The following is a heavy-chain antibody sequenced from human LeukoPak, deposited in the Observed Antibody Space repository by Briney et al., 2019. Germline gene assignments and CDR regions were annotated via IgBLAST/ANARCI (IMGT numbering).Heavy chain of an antibody. V-gene: IGHV5-51*01. CDR2: INPDDTNI. CDR1: GYNFTNYW. CDR3: ARPRRAERDEDF. J-gene: IGHJ4*02. Sequence: GESLQISCKSSGYNFTNYWIGWVRQLPGKGLEWVAMINPDDTNIAYSPSFQGQVTISADRSISTAYLQWSSLKASDTTMYYCARPRRAERDEDFWGQGTLVTVSS. D-gene: IGHD1-1*01.